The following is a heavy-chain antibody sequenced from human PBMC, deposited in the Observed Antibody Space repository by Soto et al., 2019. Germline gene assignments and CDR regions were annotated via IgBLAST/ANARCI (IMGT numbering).Heavy chain of an antibody. CDR2: ISGSGGST. CDR1: GFTFSSLA. Sequence: PGVSLRLSWAASGFTFSSLAVRWVRQAPGKGLEWVSAISGSGGSTYHADSVKGRFTISRDNSKNTLYLQMNSLRAEDTAVYYCAKTYSSGWYYNWFDPWGQGTLVTVSS. V-gene: IGHV3-23*01. D-gene: IGHD6-19*01. J-gene: IGHJ5*02. CDR3: AKTYSSGWYYNWFDP.